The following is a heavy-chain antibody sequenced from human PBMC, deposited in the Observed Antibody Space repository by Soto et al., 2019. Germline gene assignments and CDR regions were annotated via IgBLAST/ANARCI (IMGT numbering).Heavy chain of an antibody. Sequence: GASVKVSCKASGYTFTSYGISWVRQAPGQGLEWMGWISAYNGNTNYAPKLQGRVTMTTDTSTSTAYMELRSLRSDDTAVYYCARVGGGRDIVLVPAAQNYYYYYGMDVWGQGTTVTVSS. CDR3: ARVGGGRDIVLVPAAQNYYYYYGMDV. V-gene: IGHV1-18*01. J-gene: IGHJ6*02. CDR2: ISAYNGNT. D-gene: IGHD2-2*01. CDR1: GYTFTSYG.